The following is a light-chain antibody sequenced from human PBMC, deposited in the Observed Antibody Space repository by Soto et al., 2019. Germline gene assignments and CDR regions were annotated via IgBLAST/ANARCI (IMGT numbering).Light chain of an antibody. CDR3: QQYIRWPLT. V-gene: IGKV3D-15*01. CDR1: QSVSSN. J-gene: IGKJ4*01. CDR2: GAS. Sequence: EIVMTQSPATLSVSPGERATLSCGASQSVSSNLALYQQKPGQAPRIIIFGASGRATGIPDRFSGSGSGTDFTLTISRLEPEDFALYFCQQYIRWPLTFGGGTKVDI.